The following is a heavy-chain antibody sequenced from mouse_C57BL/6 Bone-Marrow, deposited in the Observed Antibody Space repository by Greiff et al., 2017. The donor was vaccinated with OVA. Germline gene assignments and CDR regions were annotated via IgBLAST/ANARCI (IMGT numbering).Heavy chain of an antibody. CDR1: GFTFSSYA. J-gene: IGHJ2*01. D-gene: IGHD1-1*01. V-gene: IGHV5-4*01. Sequence: EVQVVESGGGLVKPGGSLKLSCAASGFTFSSYAMSWVRQTPEKRLEWVATISDGGSYTYYPDNVKGRFTISRDNAKNNLYLQMSPLKSEDTAIYYCARDIYGDYWGQGTTLTVSS. CDR2: ISDGGSYT. CDR3: ARDIYGDY.